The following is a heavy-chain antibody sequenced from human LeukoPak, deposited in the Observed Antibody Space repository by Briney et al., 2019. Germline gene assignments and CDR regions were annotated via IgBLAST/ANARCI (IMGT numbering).Heavy chain of an antibody. CDR3: ARASDYYDSSGSTPGPHDAFDI. J-gene: IGHJ3*02. V-gene: IGHV4-59*01. CDR1: GGSISSYY. D-gene: IGHD3-22*01. Sequence: SETLSLTCTVSGGSISSYYWSWIRQPPGKGLEWIGYIYYSGSTNYNPSLKSRVTISVDTSKNQFSLKLSSVTAADTAVYYCARASDYYDSSGSTPGPHDAFDIWGQGTMVTVSS. CDR2: IYYSGST.